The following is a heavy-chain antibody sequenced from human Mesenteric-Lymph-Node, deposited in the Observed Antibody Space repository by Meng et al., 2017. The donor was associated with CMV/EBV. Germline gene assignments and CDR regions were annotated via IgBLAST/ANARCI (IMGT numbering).Heavy chain of an antibody. CDR1: GGSISSSSYY. CDR3: ARVSTRGPPGSGHFDY. J-gene: IGHJ4*02. Sequence: SETLSLTCTVSGGSISSSSYYWGWIRQPPGKGLEWIGSIYYSGSTYYNPSLKSRVTISVDTSKNQFSLKLSSVTTADTAVYYCARVSTRGPPGSGHFDYWGQGTLVTVSS. V-gene: IGHV4-39*07. CDR2: IYYSGST. D-gene: IGHD2-2*01.